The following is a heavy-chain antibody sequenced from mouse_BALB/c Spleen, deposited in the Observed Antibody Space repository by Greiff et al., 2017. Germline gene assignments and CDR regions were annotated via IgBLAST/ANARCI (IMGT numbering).Heavy chain of an antibody. D-gene: IGHD2-1*01. Sequence: EVKLVESGGGLVKPGGSLKLSCAASGFTFSSYAMSWVRQTPEKRLEWVASISSGGSTSYPDSVMGRFTTSRDNARNILYLRMSSLRSEDTAMYYCARTGYGSEGIDYWGQGTLVTVSA. CDR3: ARTGYGSEGIDY. CDR2: ISSGGST. J-gene: IGHJ3*01. CDR1: GFTFSSYA. V-gene: IGHV5-6-5*01.